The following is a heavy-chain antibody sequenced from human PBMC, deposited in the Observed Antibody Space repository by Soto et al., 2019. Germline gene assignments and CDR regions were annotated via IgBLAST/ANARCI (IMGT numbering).Heavy chain of an antibody. CDR2: IYYSGST. CDR3: ARDYYGSGSYYFDY. V-gene: IGHV4-39*02. CDR1: GGSISSSSYY. J-gene: IGHJ4*02. Sequence: PSETLSLTCTFSGGSISSSSYYWGWIRQPPGKGLEWIGGIYYSGSTYYNPSLKSRVTISVDTSKNQFSLKLSSVTAADTAVYYCARDYYGSGSYYFDYWGQGTLVTVSS. D-gene: IGHD3-10*01.